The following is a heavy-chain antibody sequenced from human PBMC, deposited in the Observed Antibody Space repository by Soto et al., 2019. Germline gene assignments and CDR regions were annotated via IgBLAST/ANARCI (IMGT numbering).Heavy chain of an antibody. V-gene: IGHV3-48*02. CDR3: ARSVEGHFDY. J-gene: IGHJ4*02. CDR2: ITSDTNTI. D-gene: IGHD6-19*01. Sequence: EVQLVESGGGLVQPGGSLRLTCVASGFPFSIYSMNWVRQDPGKGMGWSSYITSDTNTIKYADSVKGRFTISRDNAKNLVYLQMNSLRDEDTAVYFCARSVEGHFDYWGQGTVVTVSS. CDR1: GFPFSIYS.